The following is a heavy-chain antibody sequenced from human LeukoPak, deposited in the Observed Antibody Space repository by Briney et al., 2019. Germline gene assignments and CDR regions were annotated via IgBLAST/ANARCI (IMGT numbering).Heavy chain of an antibody. CDR1: GITFRGYS. D-gene: IGHD1-26*01. CDR3: ARVGGATAVTMYFEY. Sequence: GGSLRLSCVVSGITFRGYSMIWVRQAPGKGLEWLSFMTTSGNTIFYAESVKDRFTISRDNAKKSLYLQMNSLRDEDTAVCYCARVGGATAVTMYFEYWGQGTLVTVSS. V-gene: IGHV3-48*02. CDR2: MTTSGNTI. J-gene: IGHJ4*02.